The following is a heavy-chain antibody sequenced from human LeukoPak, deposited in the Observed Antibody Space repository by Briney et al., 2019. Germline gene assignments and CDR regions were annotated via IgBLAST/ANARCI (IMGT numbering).Heavy chain of an antibody. CDR1: GFTFSRHS. Sequence: GGSLRLSCAASGFTFSRHSINWVRQAPGKGLEWVSSISSSSSYIYYADSVKGRFTISRDNAKNSLYLQMNSLRAEDTAVYYCARRGYSSGWNRFDYWGQGTLVTVSS. V-gene: IGHV3-21*01. J-gene: IGHJ4*02. CDR2: ISSSSSYI. D-gene: IGHD6-25*01. CDR3: ARRGYSSGWNRFDY.